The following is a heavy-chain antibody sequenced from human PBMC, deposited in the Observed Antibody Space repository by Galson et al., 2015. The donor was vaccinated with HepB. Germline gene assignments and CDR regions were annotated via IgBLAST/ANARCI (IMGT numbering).Heavy chain of an antibody. CDR3: ARIAARDGDFDY. D-gene: IGHD2-15*01. V-gene: IGHV4-59*01. J-gene: IGHJ4*02. Sequence: SETLSLTCTVSGGSISNYYWSWIRQPPGKGLDWIGYIYHSGGTKYNPSLESRVTISVDRSKNQFSLKVISVSAADTAVYYCARIAARDGDFDYWGQGTQVAVSS. CDR2: IYHSGGT. CDR1: GGSISNYY.